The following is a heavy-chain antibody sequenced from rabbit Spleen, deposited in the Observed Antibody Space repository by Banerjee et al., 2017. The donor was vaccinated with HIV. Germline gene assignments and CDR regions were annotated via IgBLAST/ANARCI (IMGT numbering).Heavy chain of an antibody. J-gene: IGHJ3*01. CDR1: GFDFSSYG. Sequence: QEHLKESGGGLVQPGGSLKLSCKASGFDFSSYGVSWVRQAPGKGLEWIGIIYAAKGSTDYASWVNGRFTISSDNAQSTVDLKMTSLTAADTATYFCARAIVPCLGLTRLDLWVPGTLVTVS. D-gene: IGHD3-1*01. V-gene: IGHV1S47*01. CDR3: ARAIVPCLGLTRLDL. CDR2: IYAAKGST.